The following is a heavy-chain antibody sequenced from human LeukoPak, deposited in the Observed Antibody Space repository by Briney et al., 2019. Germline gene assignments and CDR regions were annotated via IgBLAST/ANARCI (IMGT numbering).Heavy chain of an antibody. Sequence: QPGGSLRLSCSASGFTFITYAMHWVRQAPGKGLKYVSGISSGGGSTYYADSVKGRFTISRDNSKNTLYLQMSRLRVEDTAVYYCVKADNYGGGAFDIWGQGTMVTVSS. V-gene: IGHV3-64D*06. CDR3: VKADNYGGGAFDI. CDR1: GFTFITYA. D-gene: IGHD3-16*01. J-gene: IGHJ3*02. CDR2: ISSGGGST.